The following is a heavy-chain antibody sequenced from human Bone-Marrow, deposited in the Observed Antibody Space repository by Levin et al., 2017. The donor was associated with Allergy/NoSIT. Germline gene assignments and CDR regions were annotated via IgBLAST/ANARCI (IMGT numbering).Heavy chain of an antibody. CDR1: GASIHSHY. V-gene: IGHV4-59*11. D-gene: IGHD4-23*01. J-gene: IGHJ3*01. CDR2: IYYSGGT. CDR3: ARGEDYCGGGFLDF. Sequence: SETLSLTCSVSGASIHSHYWSWIRQPPGKGLEWIGYIYYSGGTQYNPSLKNRVSISIDTSRTQFSLKLSSVSAADTAVYFCARGEDYCGGGFLDFWGRGTMVVASS.